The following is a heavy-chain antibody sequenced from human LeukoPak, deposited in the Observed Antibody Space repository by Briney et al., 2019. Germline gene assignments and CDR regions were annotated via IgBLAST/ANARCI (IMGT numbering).Heavy chain of an antibody. J-gene: IGHJ4*02. CDR2: INHSGST. CDR3: ARRGDFWSGYFDY. D-gene: IGHD3-3*01. V-gene: IGHV4-34*01. CDR1: GGSFSGYY. Sequence: PSETLSLTCAVYGGSFSGYYWSWIRQPPGKGLEWIGEINHSGSTNYNPSLKSRVTISVDTSKNQFSLKLSSVTAADTAVYYCARRGDFWSGYFDYWGQGTLVTVSS.